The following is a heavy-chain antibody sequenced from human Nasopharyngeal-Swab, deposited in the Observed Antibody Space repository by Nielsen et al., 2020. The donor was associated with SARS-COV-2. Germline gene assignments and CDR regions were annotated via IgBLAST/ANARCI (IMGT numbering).Heavy chain of an antibody. V-gene: IGHV4-59*08. CDR2: NYYGGST. D-gene: IGHD4-17*01. CDR3: AKGGDYGIRDY. Sequence: SETLSLTCNVSGVSVSPHYWSWLRQPPGKRLEWVGYNYYGGSTNYNPSLKNRVTMSVDPSKNQFSLKLTSVTAADTAVYYCAKGGDYGIRDYWGQGTLVTVSS. J-gene: IGHJ4*02. CDR1: GVSVSPHY.